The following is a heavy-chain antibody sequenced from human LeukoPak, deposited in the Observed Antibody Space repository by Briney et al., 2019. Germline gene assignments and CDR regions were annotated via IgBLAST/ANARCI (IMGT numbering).Heavy chain of an antibody. D-gene: IGHD3-3*01. CDR3: ARGSTIFGVNRWFDP. Sequence: PSETLSLTCAVYGGSFSGYYWSWIRQPPGKGLEWIGEINHSGSTNYNPSLKSRVTISVDTSKNQFSLKLSSVTAADTAVYYCARGSTIFGVNRWFDPWGQGTLVTVSS. CDR1: GGSFSGYY. V-gene: IGHV4-34*01. CDR2: INHSGST. J-gene: IGHJ5*02.